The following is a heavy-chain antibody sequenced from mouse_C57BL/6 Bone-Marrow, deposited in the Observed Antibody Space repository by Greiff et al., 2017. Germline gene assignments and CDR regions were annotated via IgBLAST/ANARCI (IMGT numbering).Heavy chain of an antibody. CDR3: ARYGAY. V-gene: IGHV1-81*01. CDR2: IYPRSGNT. D-gene: IGHD1-1*02. J-gene: IGHJ3*01. Sequence: QVQLQQSGAELARPGASVKLSCTASGYTFTSYGISWVKQRTGQGLEWIGKIYPRSGNTYYHEHFKGNSTLSADKSSSHPYMELRSLTSEDSAVYFCARYGAYWGQGTLVTVSA. CDR1: GYTFTSYG.